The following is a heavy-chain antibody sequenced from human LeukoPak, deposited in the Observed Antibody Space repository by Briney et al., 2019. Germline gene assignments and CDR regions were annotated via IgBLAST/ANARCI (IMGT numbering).Heavy chain of an antibody. CDR3: AREGNDYGDYAGPNDAFDI. Sequence: ASVKFSCKASGYTFTSYAMHWVRQAPGQRLEWMGWINPGNGNTKYSQKFQGRVTITRDTSASTAYMELSSLRSEDTAVCYCAREGNDYGDYAGPNDAFDIWGQGTMVTVSS. CDR2: INPGNGNT. V-gene: IGHV1-3*01. J-gene: IGHJ3*02. D-gene: IGHD4-17*01. CDR1: GYTFTSYA.